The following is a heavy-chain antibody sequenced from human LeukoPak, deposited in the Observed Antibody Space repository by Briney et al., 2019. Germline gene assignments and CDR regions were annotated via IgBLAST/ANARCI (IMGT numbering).Heavy chain of an antibody. CDR1: GYSFTDYY. CDR3: ARADRLHGGPYLIGP. D-gene: IGHD2-21*01. J-gene: IGHJ5*02. V-gene: IGHV1-2*02. Sequence: GASVKVSCKTSGYSFTDYYMRWVRQAPGQGLEWMGWINPNSGGTSSAQKFQGRVTMTRDTSITTVYMEVRWLTSDDTAVYYCARADRLHGGPYLIGPWGQGTLVTVSS. CDR2: INPNSGGT.